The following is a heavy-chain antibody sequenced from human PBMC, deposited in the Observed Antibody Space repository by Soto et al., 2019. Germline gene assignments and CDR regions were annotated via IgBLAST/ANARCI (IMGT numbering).Heavy chain of an antibody. CDR1: GFTFRNYV. CDR2: ISYDGSNK. Sequence: PGGSLRLSCGASGFTFRNYVMYWVRQAPGKGLECVAVISYDGSNKYYGDSVKGRFTISRDNSKNTLYLQMNSLRAEDTAVYYCAREARFWSGYYVDYYYYYMDVWGKGTTVTVSS. J-gene: IGHJ6*03. CDR3: AREARFWSGYYVDYYYYYMDV. V-gene: IGHV3-30*03. D-gene: IGHD3-3*01.